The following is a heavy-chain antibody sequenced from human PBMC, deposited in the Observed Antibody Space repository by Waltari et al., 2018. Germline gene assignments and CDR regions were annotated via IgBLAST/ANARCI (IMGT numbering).Heavy chain of an antibody. CDR3: ARGAAGHADY. CDR1: GYTFTDFY. V-gene: IGHV1-2*04. D-gene: IGHD3-10*01. CDR2: IHPNSGDT. Sequence: QLQLVQSEAEVKKPGASVTVYCETSGYTFTDFYLHWVRQAPGKGLEWMGWIHPNSGDTNYAQKFQGWVTMTRDTSISTAFMELTSDDTAVYFCARGAAGHADYWGQGTLVTVSS. J-gene: IGHJ4*02.